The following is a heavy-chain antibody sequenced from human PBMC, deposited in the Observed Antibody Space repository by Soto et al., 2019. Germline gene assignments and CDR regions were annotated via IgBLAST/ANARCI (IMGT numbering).Heavy chain of an antibody. V-gene: IGHV1-46*01. J-gene: IGHJ6*02. CDR2: INPSGGST. Sequence: ASVKVSCKASGYTFTSYYMHWVRQAPGQGLEWMGIINPSGGSTGYAQKFQGRVTMTRDTSTRTVYMELSSLRSEDTDVYYCARDPSGTYYDFCSGYTTGGMDVRGQGTTVTVSS. D-gene: IGHD3-3*01. CDR1: GYTFTSYY. CDR3: ARDPSGTYYDFCSGYTTGGMDV.